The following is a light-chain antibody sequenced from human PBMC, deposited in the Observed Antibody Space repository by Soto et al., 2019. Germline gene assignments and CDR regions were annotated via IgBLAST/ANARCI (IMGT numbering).Light chain of an antibody. CDR3: QQYENLPT. J-gene: IGKJ5*01. Sequence: DMQMTRSRSSLFARLGERLTITGQASQNINNYFNWYQQQPRRAPKLLIYDASNLEAGVPSRLRGGGSGTDFTITISRLQPEDVATYYCQQYENLPTFGQGTRLEIK. CDR1: QNINNY. V-gene: IGKV1-33*01. CDR2: DAS.